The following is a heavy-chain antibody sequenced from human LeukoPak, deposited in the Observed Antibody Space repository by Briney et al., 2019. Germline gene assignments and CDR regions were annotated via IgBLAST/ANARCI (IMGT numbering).Heavy chain of an antibody. CDR1: GYTFTSYY. CDR2: INPSGGST. CDR3: ARDGYCSGGSCYSGGNDAFDI. V-gene: IGHV1-46*01. D-gene: IGHD2-15*01. Sequence: ASVKVSCKASGYTFTSYYMHWVRQAPGQGLEWMGIINPSGGSTSYAQKFQGRVTMTRDTSTSTVYMELSSLRSEDTVVYYCARDGYCSGGSCYSGGNDAFDIWGQGTMVTVSS. J-gene: IGHJ3*02.